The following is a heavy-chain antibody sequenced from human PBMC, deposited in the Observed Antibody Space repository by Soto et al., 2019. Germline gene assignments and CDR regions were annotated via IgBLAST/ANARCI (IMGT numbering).Heavy chain of an antibody. Sequence: GGSLRLSCAASGFTFSDYYMSWIRQAPGKGLAWVSYISSSGSTIYYADSVKGRFTISRDNAKNSLYLQMNSLRAEDTAVYYCARRSQYCTNGVCYTGNYYYGMDVWGQGTTVTVSS. CDR1: GFTFSDYY. D-gene: IGHD2-8*01. V-gene: IGHV3-11*01. J-gene: IGHJ6*02. CDR3: ARRSQYCTNGVCYTGNYYYGMDV. CDR2: ISSSGSTI.